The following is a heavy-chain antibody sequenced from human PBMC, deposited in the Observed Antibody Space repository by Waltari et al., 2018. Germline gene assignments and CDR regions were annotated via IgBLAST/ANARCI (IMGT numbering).Heavy chain of an antibody. V-gene: IGHV4-39*07. CDR1: GDSIISTYYY. Sequence: QLQLQESGPGLVKPSETLSLTCSVSGDSIISTYYYWGWIRQPPGKGLEWIGSIYYSGDTFYSPSLSSRVTISVDTSKNQFSLKLTSVTAADTALYYCARVTSEFRSPYFYFDLWGRVTLVTVSA. CDR2: IYYSGDT. J-gene: IGHJ2*01. CDR3: ARVTSEFRSPYFYFDL.